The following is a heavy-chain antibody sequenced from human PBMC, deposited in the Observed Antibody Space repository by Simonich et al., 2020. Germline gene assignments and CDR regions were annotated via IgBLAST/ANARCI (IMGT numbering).Heavy chain of an antibody. Sequence: QVQLQESGPGLVKPSETLSLTCTVSGGSISSYYWSWIRQPPGKGLEWIGYIYYSGSTNYNTSLKRRVTISVEPSKNQFSLKLSSVTAADTAVYYCARATRIAAAGYFDYWGQGTLVTVSS. CDR2: IYYSGST. D-gene: IGHD6-13*01. V-gene: IGHV4-59*12. J-gene: IGHJ4*02. CDR1: GGSISSYY. CDR3: ARATRIAAAGYFDY.